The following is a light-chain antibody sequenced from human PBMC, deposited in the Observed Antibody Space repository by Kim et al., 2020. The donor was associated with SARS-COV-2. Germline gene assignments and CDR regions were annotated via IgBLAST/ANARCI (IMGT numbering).Light chain of an antibody. CDR2: QDN. J-gene: IGLJ2*01. Sequence: VSPGQTASITCSGDKLGDKYVCWYQQKPGQSPVPIIYQDNKRPSGIPERFSGSNSGNTATLTISGTQAMDEADFYCQAWDSSTVIFGGGTQLTVL. CDR1: KLGDKY. V-gene: IGLV3-1*01. CDR3: QAWDSSTVI.